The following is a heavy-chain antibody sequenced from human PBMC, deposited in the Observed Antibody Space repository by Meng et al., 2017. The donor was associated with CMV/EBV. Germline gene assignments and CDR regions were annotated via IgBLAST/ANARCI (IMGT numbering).Heavy chain of an antibody. CDR3: AGLSNPGDY. CDR1: GSTFSNLY. D-gene: IGHD2/OR15-2a*01. Sequence: VKVSCKAAGSTFSNLYVHWVRQAPGQGLEWMGVYSPSDDRTTNAQKFQGRVTMTRDTSTSTVFMELASLKSEDMGVYYCAGLSNPGDYWGQGTLVTVSS. CDR2: YSPSDDRT. V-gene: IGHV1-46*01. J-gene: IGHJ4*02.